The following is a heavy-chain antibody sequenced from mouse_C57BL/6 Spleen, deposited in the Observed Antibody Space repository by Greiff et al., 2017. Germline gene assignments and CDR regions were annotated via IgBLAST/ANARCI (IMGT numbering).Heavy chain of an antibody. CDR2: INPSNGGT. CDR3: ARWNLVYDGYPYYFDY. CDR1: GYTFTSYW. V-gene: IGHV1-53*01. Sequence: QVQLQQSGTELVKPGASVKLSCKASGYTFTSYWMHWVKQRPGQGLEWIGNINPSNGGTNYNEKFKSKATLTVDKSSSTAYMQLSSLTSEDSAVYYCARWNLVYDGYPYYFDYWGQGTTLTVSS. J-gene: IGHJ2*01. D-gene: IGHD2-3*01.